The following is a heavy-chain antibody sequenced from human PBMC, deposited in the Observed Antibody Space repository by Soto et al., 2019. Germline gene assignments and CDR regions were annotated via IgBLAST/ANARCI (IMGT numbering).Heavy chain of an antibody. Sequence: SETLSLTCTVSGDSITSNSYFWAWIRQPPGKGLEWIGSIYYSGTTYYNPSLKSRVTISVDRSKNQFSLKLSSVTAADTAVYYCVRHFSVDYFAYWVQGALVTVSS. CDR3: VRHFSVDYFAY. CDR2: IYYSGTT. J-gene: IGHJ4*02. V-gene: IGHV4-39*01. CDR1: GDSITSNSYF.